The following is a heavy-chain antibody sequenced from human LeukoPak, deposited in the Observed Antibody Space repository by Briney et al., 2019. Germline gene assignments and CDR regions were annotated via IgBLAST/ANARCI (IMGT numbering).Heavy chain of an antibody. D-gene: IGHD5-12*01. Sequence: ASVKVSCKASGYTFIGYYIHWVRQAPGQGLEWMGWINPNSGGTHYAQKFQGRVTMTRDTSLSAAYMELSRLRSADTAVYYCAREYSGYAPGGYWGQGTLVTVSS. J-gene: IGHJ4*02. CDR2: INPNSGGT. V-gene: IGHV1-2*02. CDR3: AREYSGYAPGGY. CDR1: GYTFIGYY.